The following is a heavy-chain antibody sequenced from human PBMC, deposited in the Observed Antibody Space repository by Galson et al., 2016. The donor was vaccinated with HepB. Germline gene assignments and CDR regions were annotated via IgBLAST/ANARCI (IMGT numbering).Heavy chain of an antibody. V-gene: IGHV5-51*01. J-gene: IGHJ3*02. D-gene: IGHD6-13*01. CDR3: ARLLCGAAAGTGDALNI. CDR2: IYVDDSDT. Sequence: QSGAAVKKPGESLRISCKASGYSFSSYWIAWMRQMPGKGLECMGIIYVDDSDTSYSPTFPGQVTISADKSISTTYLQWSSLRASDPATYYWARLLCGAAAGTGDALNIWGQGTMVTVSS. CDR1: GYSFSSYW.